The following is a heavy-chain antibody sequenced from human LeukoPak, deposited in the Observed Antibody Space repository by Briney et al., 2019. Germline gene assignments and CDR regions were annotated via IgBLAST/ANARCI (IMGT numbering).Heavy chain of an antibody. V-gene: IGHV3-23*01. CDR3: AKGGKWDVTPFDY. D-gene: IGHD1-26*01. CDR1: GFTFTSYS. J-gene: IGHJ4*02. CDR2: ISGGGGST. Sequence: GGSLRLSCAASGFTFTSYSMNWVRQAPGKGLEWVSTISGGGGSTYYADSVKGRFTISRDNSKNTLYLQVNSLRAEDTAVYYCAKGGKWDVTPFDYWGQGTLVTVSS.